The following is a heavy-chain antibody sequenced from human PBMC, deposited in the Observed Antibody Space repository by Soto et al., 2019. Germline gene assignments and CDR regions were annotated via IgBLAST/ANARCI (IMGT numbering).Heavy chain of an antibody. Sequence: QVQLVQSGAEVKKPGASVKVSCKASGYTFTSYGISWVRQAPGQGLEWMGWISPYNGNTNYAQKLQGRVTMTTDTSTSTAYTGLRSLRSDDTAVYYCARGIGGWFGVAYYYGMDVWGQGTTVTVSS. D-gene: IGHD3-10*01. J-gene: IGHJ6*02. CDR1: GYTFTSYG. V-gene: IGHV1-18*01. CDR3: ARGIGGWFGVAYYYGMDV. CDR2: ISPYNGNT.